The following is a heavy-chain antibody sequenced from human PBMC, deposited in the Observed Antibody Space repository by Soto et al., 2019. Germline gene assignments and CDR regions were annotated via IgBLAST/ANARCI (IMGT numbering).Heavy chain of an antibody. J-gene: IGHJ6*02. V-gene: IGHV3-30*18. D-gene: IGHD4-17*01. CDR2: ISYDGSNK. CDR3: AKVVLYGDYDYYGMDV. CDR1: GFTFSSYG. Sequence: GGSLRLSCAASGFTFSSYGMHWVRQAPGKGLEWVAVISYDGSNKYYADSVKGRFTISRDNSKNTLYLQMNSLRAEDTAVYYCAKVVLYGDYDYYGMDVWGQGTTVTVSS.